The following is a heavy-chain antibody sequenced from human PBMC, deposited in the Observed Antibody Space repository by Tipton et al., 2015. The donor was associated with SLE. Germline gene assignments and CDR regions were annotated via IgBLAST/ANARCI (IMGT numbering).Heavy chain of an antibody. CDR2: INHGGST. D-gene: IGHD2/OR15-2a*01. Sequence: TLSLTCVVYGGSFSGYFWSWIRQPPGKGLEWIGEINHGGSTNHNSSLKSRVTLSVDTSKSQFSLEVTSVTATDTAVYYCARLSAYWGRGTLVTVSS. V-gene: IGHV4-34*01. CDR3: ARLSAY. CDR1: GGSFSGYF. J-gene: IGHJ4*02.